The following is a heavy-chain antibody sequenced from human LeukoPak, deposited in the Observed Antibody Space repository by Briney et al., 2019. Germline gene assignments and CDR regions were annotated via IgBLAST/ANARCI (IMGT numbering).Heavy chain of an antibody. J-gene: IGHJ6*02. Sequence: SETLSLTCTVSGGSISSYYWSWIRQPAGKGLEWIGRIYTSGSTNYNPSLKSRVTMSVDTSKNQFSLKLSSVTAADTAVYYCARAQSTYSSSWPRNYYYYGMDVWGQGTTVTVSS. CDR2: IYTSGST. V-gene: IGHV4-4*07. D-gene: IGHD6-13*01. CDR3: ARAQSTYSSSWPRNYYYYGMDV. CDR1: GGSISSYY.